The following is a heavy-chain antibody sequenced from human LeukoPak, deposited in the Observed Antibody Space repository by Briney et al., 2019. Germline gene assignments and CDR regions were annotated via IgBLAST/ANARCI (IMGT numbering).Heavy chain of an antibody. D-gene: IGHD6-19*01. CDR2: IYYSGST. V-gene: IGHV4-39*01. Sequence: SETLSLTCTVSGGSISSSSYYWGWIRQPPGRGLEWIGSIYYSGSTYYNPSLKSRGTISVDTSKNQFSLKLSSVTAADTAVYYCASRGVMSSYYFDYWGQGTLVTVSS. J-gene: IGHJ4*02. CDR1: GGSISSSSYY. CDR3: ASRGVMSSYYFDY.